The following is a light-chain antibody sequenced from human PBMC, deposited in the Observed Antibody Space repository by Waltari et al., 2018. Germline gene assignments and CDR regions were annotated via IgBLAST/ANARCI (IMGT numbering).Light chain of an antibody. V-gene: IGKV3-20*01. Sequence: THSCRASQRVSRTLAWYQQNPGQAPRLLIYGASTRAAGIPDRVSGSGAGTDFRLTISRLEPEDFAVYYCQHYVRLPVTFGQGTKVEIK. CDR1: QRVSRT. J-gene: IGKJ1*01. CDR2: GAS. CDR3: QHYVRLPVT.